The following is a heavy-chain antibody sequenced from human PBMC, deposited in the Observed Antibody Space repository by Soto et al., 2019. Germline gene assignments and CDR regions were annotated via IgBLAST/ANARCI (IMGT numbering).Heavy chain of an antibody. CDR2: ISSSSSYI. V-gene: IGHV3-21*01. Sequence: EVQLVESGGGLVKPGGSLRLSCAASGFTFSSYSMNWVRQAPGKGLEWVPSISSSSSYIYYADSVKGRFTISRDNAKNSLYLQMNSLRAEDTAVYYCARGADIVVVVAATGWFDPWGQGTLVTVSS. CDR3: ARGADIVVVVAATGWFDP. D-gene: IGHD2-15*01. CDR1: GFTFSSYS. J-gene: IGHJ5*02.